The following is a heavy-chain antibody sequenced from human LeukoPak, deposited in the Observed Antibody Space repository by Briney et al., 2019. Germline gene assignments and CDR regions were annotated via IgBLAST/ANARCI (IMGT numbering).Heavy chain of an antibody. CDR1: GGSISSSNW. Sequence: SETLSLTCAVSGGSISSSNWWSWVRQPPGKGLEWIGEIYHSGSTSYNPSLKSRVTISVDKSKNQFSLKLSSVTAADTAVYYCARAGRVPAVFYYYYMDVWGKGTTVTVSS. CDR2: IYHSGST. J-gene: IGHJ6*03. V-gene: IGHV4-4*02. D-gene: IGHD2-2*01. CDR3: ARAGRVPAVFYYYYMDV.